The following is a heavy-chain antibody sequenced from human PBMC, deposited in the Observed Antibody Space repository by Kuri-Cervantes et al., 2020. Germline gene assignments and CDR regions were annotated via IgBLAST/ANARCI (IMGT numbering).Heavy chain of an antibody. CDR1: GYTFTSYD. J-gene: IGHJ4*02. CDR3: ARGRIRGRLGDYIWGSYPEYFDY. D-gene: IGHD3-16*02. V-gene: IGHV1-8*01. CDR2: MNPNSGNT. Sequence: ASVKVSCKASGYTFTSYDINWVRQATGRGLEWMGWMNPNSGNTGYAQKFQGRVTMTRNTSISTAYMELSSLRSEDTAVYYCARGRIRGRLGDYIWGSYPEYFDYWGQGTLVTVSS.